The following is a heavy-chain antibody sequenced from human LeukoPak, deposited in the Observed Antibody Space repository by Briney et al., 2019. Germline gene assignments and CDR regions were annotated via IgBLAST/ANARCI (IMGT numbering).Heavy chain of an antibody. D-gene: IGHD3-22*01. J-gene: IGHJ5*02. V-gene: IGHV1-24*01. CDR1: GYTLTELS. CDR2: FDPEDGET. CDR3: ARLSATRYYYDSSGYYYPNYRWFDP. Sequence: ASVKVSYKVSGYTLTELSMHWVRQAPGKGLEWMGGFDPEDGETIYAQKFQGRVTMTEDTSTDTAYMELSSLRSEDTAVYYCARLSATRYYYDSSGYYYPNYRWFDPWGQGTLVTVSS.